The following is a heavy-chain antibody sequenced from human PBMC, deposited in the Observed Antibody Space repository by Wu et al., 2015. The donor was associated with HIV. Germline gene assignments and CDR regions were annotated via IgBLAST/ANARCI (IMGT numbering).Heavy chain of an antibody. D-gene: IGHD3-16*01. Sequence: HDQLVQSGAEVKKPGASVKVSCKVSGYTLSKLSVHWVRQAPGKGLEWMGGSDPEDGETVYAQKFQGRVTLTEDTSTDTAYMELSSLRSEDTAVYYCARGGGVDYYDNWFDPWGQGTLVTVST. V-gene: IGHV1-24*01. CDR3: ARGGGVDYYDNWFDP. J-gene: IGHJ5*02. CDR2: SDPEDGET. CDR1: GYTLSKLS.